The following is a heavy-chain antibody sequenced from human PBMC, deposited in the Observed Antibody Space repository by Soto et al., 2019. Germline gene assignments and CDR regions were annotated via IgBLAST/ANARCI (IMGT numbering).Heavy chain of an antibody. D-gene: IGHD3-22*01. CDR1: GYTFTSYG. J-gene: IGHJ3*02. V-gene: IGHV1-18*01. CDR3: ARCPYYYDSSDSVLAFDI. CDR2: ISAYNGNT. Sequence: QVQLVQSGAEVKKPGASVKVSCTASGYTFTSYGISWVRQAPVQGLEGMGWISAYNGNTYYAQKLQGRVTMTTDTATSTDYTELSGLRSDDTAVYYCARCPYYYDSSDSVLAFDIWGQGTMVTVSS.